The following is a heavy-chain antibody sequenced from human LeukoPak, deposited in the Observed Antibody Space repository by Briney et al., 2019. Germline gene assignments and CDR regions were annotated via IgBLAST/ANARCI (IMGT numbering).Heavy chain of an antibody. D-gene: IGHD2-2*01. Sequence: ASVKVSCKASGYTFTGYYMHWVRQAPGQGLEWMGWINPNSGGTNYAQKFQGRVTMTRDTSISTAYMELSRLRSDDTAVYYCAREYCSSTSCYDLDYWGQGTLVTVSS. V-gene: IGHV1-2*02. CDR2: INPNSGGT. J-gene: IGHJ4*02. CDR1: GYTFTGYY. CDR3: AREYCSSTSCYDLDY.